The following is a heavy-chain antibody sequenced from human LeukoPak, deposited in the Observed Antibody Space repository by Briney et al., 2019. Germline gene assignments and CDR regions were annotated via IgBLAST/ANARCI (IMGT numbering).Heavy chain of an antibody. J-gene: IGHJ4*02. V-gene: IGHV4-30-4*01. CDR2: IYYSGST. Sequence: PSQTLSLTCTVSGGSISSGDYYWSWIRQPPGKGLEWIGYIYYSGSTYYNPSLKSRVTISVDTSKNQFSLKLSSVTAADTAVYYCARVATMVRGVILSDYWGQGTLVTVSS. D-gene: IGHD3-10*01. CDR3: ARVATMVRGVILSDY. CDR1: GGSISSGDYY.